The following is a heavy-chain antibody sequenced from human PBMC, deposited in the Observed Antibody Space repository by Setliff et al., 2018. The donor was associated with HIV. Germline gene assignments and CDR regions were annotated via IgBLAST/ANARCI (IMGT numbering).Heavy chain of an antibody. J-gene: IGHJ6*03. Sequence: ASVKVSCKASGGTFSSYAISWVRQAPGQGLEWMGGIIVYNGNTNYAQKFQGRLSMSTASSTSTANMFLRSLRYDDTAVYYCARTPRIMVTLKGEYYYYYMDVWGKGTTVTVSS. D-gene: IGHD2-8*01. CDR2: IIVYNGNT. CDR3: ARTPRIMVTLKGEYYYYYMDV. CDR1: GGTFSSYA. V-gene: IGHV1-18*01.